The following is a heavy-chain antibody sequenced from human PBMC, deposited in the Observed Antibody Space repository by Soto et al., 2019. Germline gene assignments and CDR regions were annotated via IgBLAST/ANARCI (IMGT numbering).Heavy chain of an antibody. J-gene: IGHJ6*02. CDR3: AKDMRGGSSSSRYYYGLDV. CDR1: GFTFDDYA. CDR2: ISWNSGTI. V-gene: IGHV3-9*01. D-gene: IGHD6-13*01. Sequence: EVQLVESGGGLVQPGRSLRLSCAASGFTFDDYAMHWVRQAPGKGLEWVSGISWNSGTIAYADSVKGRFTISRDNAKNPLYLQMNSLRGEDTALYYCAKDMRGGSSSSRYYYGLDVWGQGTTVTVCS.